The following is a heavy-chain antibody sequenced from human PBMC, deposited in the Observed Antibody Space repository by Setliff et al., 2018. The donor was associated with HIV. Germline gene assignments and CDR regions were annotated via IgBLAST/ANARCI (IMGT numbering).Heavy chain of an antibody. J-gene: IGHJ6*02. D-gene: IGHD2-8*02. CDR1: GFVFNNYV. V-gene: IGHV3-30*18. CDR2: ISIDGSDT. Sequence: GGSLRLSCVASGFVFNNYVFTWIRQAPGKGLEWVAVISIDGSDTFYSDSVKGRFTISRDSSKKTLYLQMNRLRSEDTAVYYCAKVYGTGYFYYYYGMHVWGQGTTVTVSS. CDR3: AKVYGTGYFYYYYGMHV.